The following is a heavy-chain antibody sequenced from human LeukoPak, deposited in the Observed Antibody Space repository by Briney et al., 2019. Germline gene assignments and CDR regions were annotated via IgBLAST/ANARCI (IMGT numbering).Heavy chain of an antibody. CDR3: ARASYDFWSGGRNGYYFDY. D-gene: IGHD3-3*01. Sequence: MSSETLSLTCTVSGGSISSYYWSWIRQPPGKGLEWIGYIYYSGSTNYNPSLKSRVTISVDTSKNQFSLKLSSVTAADTAVYYCARASYDFWSGGRNGYYFDYWGQGTLVTVSS. CDR2: IYYSGST. V-gene: IGHV4-59*01. J-gene: IGHJ4*02. CDR1: GGSISSYY.